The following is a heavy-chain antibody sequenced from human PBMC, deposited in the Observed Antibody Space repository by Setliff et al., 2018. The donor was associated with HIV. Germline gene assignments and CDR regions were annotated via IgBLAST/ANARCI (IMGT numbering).Heavy chain of an antibody. D-gene: IGHD6-19*01. V-gene: IGHV4-39*01. CDR2: IYYSGST. CDR1: AGSIRSSTYY. J-gene: IGHJ4*02. Sequence: PSETLSLTCTVSAGSIRSSTYYRAWIRQPPGKGLEWIGTIYYSGSTYYNPSLKSRATISVDMSKNQFSLRLSSVTAADTAVYYCIIAYSSGWLAPMGFDSWDQGTLVTVSS. CDR3: IIAYSSGWLAPMGFDS.